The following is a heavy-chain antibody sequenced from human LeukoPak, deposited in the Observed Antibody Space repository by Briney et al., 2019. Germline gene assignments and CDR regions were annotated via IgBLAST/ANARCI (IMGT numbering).Heavy chain of an antibody. CDR3: ARDLGTTGWYTFDY. J-gene: IGHJ4*02. V-gene: IGHV6-1*01. D-gene: IGHD6-19*01. CDR2: TYYRSKWYN. Sequence: SQTLSLTCAISGDSAASNNGAWNWIRQSPSRGLEWLGRTYYRSKWYNDYAMPMKGRISINPDTSKNQFSLQVNSVTPEDTAIYYCARDLGTTGWYTFDYWGPGTLVTVSS. CDR1: GDSAASNNGA.